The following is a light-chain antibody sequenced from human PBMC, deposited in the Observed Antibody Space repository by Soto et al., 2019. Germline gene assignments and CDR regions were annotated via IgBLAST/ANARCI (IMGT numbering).Light chain of an antibody. Sequence: QSALTQPASVSGSLGQSITMSCTGTNRDIGSYSYVCWYQQYPGKASKLIIFEVANRRSGVSNRFSGSKSGNTASLRISGLQAEDEANSCCSSYTSLSTLDVVVGGGTQLPVL. CDR1: NRDIGSYSY. CDR3: SSYTSLSTLDVV. V-gene: IGLV2-14*01. CDR2: EVA. J-gene: IGLJ2*01.